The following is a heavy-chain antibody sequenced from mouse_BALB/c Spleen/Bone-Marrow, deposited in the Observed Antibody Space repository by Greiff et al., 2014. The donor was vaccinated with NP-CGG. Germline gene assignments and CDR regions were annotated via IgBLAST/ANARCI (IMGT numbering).Heavy chain of an antibody. CDR2: IDPANGNT. D-gene: IGHD2-14*01. CDR3: AQGYDWAMDY. J-gene: IGHJ4*01. V-gene: IGHV14-3*02. Sequence: VQLQQPGAELVKPGASVKLSCTASGFNIKDTHMHWVKQRPEQGLEWIGRIDPANGNTKYDPKFQGKATITADTSSNTAYLQLNSLTSEDTAVYYCAQGYDWAMDYWGQGTSVTVSS. CDR1: GFNIKDTH.